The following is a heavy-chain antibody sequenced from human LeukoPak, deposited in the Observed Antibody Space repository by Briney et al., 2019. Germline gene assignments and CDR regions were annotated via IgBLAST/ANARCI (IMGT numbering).Heavy chain of an antibody. CDR2: VDPEDGET. D-gene: IGHD4-11*01. J-gene: IGHJ4*02. Sequence: ATVKIPCKVSGYTFTDYYMHWVQQAPGKGLEWMGLVDPEDGETIYAEKFQGRVTITADTPTDTAYMELSSLRSEDTAVYYCATANFDSNPFDYWGQGTLVTVSS. CDR1: GYTFTDYY. CDR3: ATANFDSNPFDY. V-gene: IGHV1-69-2*01.